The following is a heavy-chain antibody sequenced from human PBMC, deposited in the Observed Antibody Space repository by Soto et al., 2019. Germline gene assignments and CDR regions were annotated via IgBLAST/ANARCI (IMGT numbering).Heavy chain of an antibody. CDR2: IFYLGSS. J-gene: IGHJ5*02. CDR3: ARHSLALRKNNWFDP. V-gene: IGHV4-39*01. CDR1: GDSIISSDFY. D-gene: IGHD3-3*02. Sequence: SETLSLTCTVSGDSIISSDFYWVWVRQPPGKGLEWIGSIFYLGSSYYNPSLKSRVTMSVDTSKNQFSLRLRSVTAADTALYFCARHSLALRKNNWFDPWGQGIMVTVSS.